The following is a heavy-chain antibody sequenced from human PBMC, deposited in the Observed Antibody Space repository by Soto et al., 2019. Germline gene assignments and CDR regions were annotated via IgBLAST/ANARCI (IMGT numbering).Heavy chain of an antibody. Sequence: SETLSLTCAVYGGSFSGYYWSWIRQPPGKGLEWIGEINHSGSTNYNPSLKSRVTISVDTSKNQFSLKLSSVTAADTAVYYCARGISGGSYYYYYYGMDVWGQGTTVTVSS. D-gene: IGHD1-26*01. J-gene: IGHJ6*02. CDR3: ARGISGGSYYYYYYGMDV. V-gene: IGHV4-34*01. CDR2: INHSGST. CDR1: GGSFSGYY.